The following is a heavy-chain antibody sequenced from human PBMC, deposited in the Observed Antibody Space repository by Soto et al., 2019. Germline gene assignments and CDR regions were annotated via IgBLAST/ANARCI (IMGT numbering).Heavy chain of an antibody. CDR2: IDYSGGT. CDR3: AAYCTSTNCYAGEGHYYYYGMDV. CDR1: GGSISSGGYY. Sequence: PSETLSLTCTVSGGSISSGGYYWSWIRQHPGKGLEWIGYIDYSGGTSYNPSLKSRVIISVDTSKNQFSLKVRSVTAADTAVYYCAAYCTSTNCYAGEGHYYYYGMDVWGQGTTVTVSS. J-gene: IGHJ6*02. V-gene: IGHV4-31*03. D-gene: IGHD2-2*01.